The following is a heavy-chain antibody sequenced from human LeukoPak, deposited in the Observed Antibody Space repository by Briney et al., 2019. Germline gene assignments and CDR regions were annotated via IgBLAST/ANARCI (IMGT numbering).Heavy chain of an antibody. V-gene: IGHV1-69*04. CDR1: GGTFSSYA. J-gene: IGHJ4*02. D-gene: IGHD3-3*01. CDR2: IIPILGIA. CDR3: AREGSPNYDFLRD. Sequence: SVKVSCKASGGTFSSYAISWVRQAPGQGLEWMGRIIPILGIANYAQKFQGRVTMTRDTSTSTVYMELSSLRSEDTAVYYCAREGSPNYDFLRDWGQGTLVTVSS.